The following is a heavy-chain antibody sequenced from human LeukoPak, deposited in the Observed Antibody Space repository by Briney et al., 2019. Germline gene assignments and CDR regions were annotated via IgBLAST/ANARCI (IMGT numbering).Heavy chain of an antibody. Sequence: PGGSLRLSCAASGFTVSSNHMSWVRQAPGKGLEWVSIIYSSGSTYYADSVKGRFTISRDKSKNSRYLQMNSLRAEDTARYYCASQLVYSSLVYYWGERTLVTVSP. CDR1: GFTVSSNH. J-gene: IGHJ4*02. D-gene: IGHD2-2*02. CDR3: ASQLVYSSLVYY. V-gene: IGHV3-53*01. CDR2: IYSSGST.